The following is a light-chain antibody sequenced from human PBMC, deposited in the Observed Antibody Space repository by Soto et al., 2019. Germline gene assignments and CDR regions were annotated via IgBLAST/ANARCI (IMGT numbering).Light chain of an antibody. Sequence: DVPMTQSPSSLSSSVGDRVPIACRARQTVSKFVNWYQQKPGKGPDILIYSASTLYSGVPSRFSGSGSGTEFTLTISNLQPEDFATYYCQQTYSRPRTFAQGTKVE. J-gene: IGKJ1*01. V-gene: IGKV1-39*01. CDR2: SAS. CDR1: QTVSKF. CDR3: QQTYSRPRT.